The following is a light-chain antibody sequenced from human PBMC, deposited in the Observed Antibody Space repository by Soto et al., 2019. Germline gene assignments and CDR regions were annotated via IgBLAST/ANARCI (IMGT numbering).Light chain of an antibody. V-gene: IGLV2-23*02. Sequence: QSALTQPASVSGSPGQSITISCTGSSSDVGSYHLVSWYQQHPGKAPKLMIYDVSKRPSGVSNRFSGSKSGNTAALTISGLQAEDEADYYCCSYVGSRTWVFGGGTKLTVL. CDR3: CSYVGSRTWV. J-gene: IGLJ3*02. CDR2: DVS. CDR1: SSDVGSYHL.